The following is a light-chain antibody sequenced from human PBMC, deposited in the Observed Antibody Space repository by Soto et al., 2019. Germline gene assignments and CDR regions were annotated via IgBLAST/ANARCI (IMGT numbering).Light chain of an antibody. V-gene: IGKV2-28*01. Sequence: FVMPQSPLSLPVTPGEPASISCSSSQSLLHSNGYNYLDWYLQKPGQSPQLLIFWGSYRAAGVPVRFSGSGSGTDFTLNISRVEAEDVGVYECMQALQTPYTFGQGTKLEIK. CDR2: WGS. CDR1: QSLLHSNGYNY. CDR3: MQALQTPYT. J-gene: IGKJ2*01.